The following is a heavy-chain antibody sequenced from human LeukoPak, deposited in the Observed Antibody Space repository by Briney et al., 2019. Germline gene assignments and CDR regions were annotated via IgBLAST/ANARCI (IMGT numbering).Heavy chain of an antibody. J-gene: IGHJ5*02. CDR3: ARDIDRVFNWFDP. D-gene: IGHD6-13*01. Sequence: AASVKVSCKASGYIFTSYAMHWVRQAPGQRLEWMGWINAGNGNTKYLQKFQGRVTITRDTSASTVYMELSSLRSEDTAVYYCARDIDRVFNWFDPWGQGTLVTVSS. CDR1: GYIFTSYA. V-gene: IGHV1-3*01. CDR2: INAGNGNT.